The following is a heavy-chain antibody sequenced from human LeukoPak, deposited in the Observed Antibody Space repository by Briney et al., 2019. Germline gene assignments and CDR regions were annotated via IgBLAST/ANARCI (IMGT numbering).Heavy chain of an antibody. Sequence: GGSLRLSCAASGFTFSTYTMSWVRKAPGKGLEWVSSISSSSSYIYYADSVEGRFTISRDNAKNSLYLQMNSLRAEDTAVYYCATEYSGSYYYYYYYMDVWGKGTTVTVSS. D-gene: IGHD1-26*01. J-gene: IGHJ6*03. CDR2: ISSSSSYI. CDR1: GFTFSTYT. CDR3: ATEYSGSYYYYYYYMDV. V-gene: IGHV3-21*01.